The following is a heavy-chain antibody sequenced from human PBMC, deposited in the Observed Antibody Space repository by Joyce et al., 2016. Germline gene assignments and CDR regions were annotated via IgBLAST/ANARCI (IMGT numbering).Heavy chain of an antibody. V-gene: IGHV5-51*01. CDR3: ARRGGYDVLTGIMSAFDM. D-gene: IGHD3-9*01. CDR1: GYSFTSHW. Sequence: EVRLVQSGAEAKKPGESLRISCQGSGYSFTSHWVGWVRQMPGKGPEWMGSIYPGDSDTIYSPSFQGQVTISADKSISTAYLQWSSLKAPDTAMYYCARRGGYDVLTGIMSAFDMWGQGTMVTVSS. CDR2: IYPGDSDT. J-gene: IGHJ3*02.